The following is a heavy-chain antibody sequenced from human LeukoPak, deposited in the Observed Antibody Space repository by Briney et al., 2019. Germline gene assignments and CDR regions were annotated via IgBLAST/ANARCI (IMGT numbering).Heavy chain of an antibody. CDR3: ARDITSLSPFNYGGNSGPDY. D-gene: IGHD4-23*01. J-gene: IGHJ4*02. V-gene: IGHV1-2*02. CDR1: GYTFTGYY. Sequence: ASVKVSCKASGYTFTGYYMHWVRQAPGQGLEWMGWINPNSGGANYAQKFQGRVTMTRDASISTAYMELSRLRSDDTAVYYCARDITSLSPFNYGGNSGPDYWGQGTLVTVSS. CDR2: INPNSGGA.